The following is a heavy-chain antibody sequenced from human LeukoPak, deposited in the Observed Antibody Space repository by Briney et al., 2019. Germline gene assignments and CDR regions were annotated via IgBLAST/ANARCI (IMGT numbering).Heavy chain of an antibody. Sequence: GGSLRLSCAASGFTFSSYGTHWVRQTPGKGLEWVAVIWYDGSNKYYADSVKGQFTISRDNSKNTLYLQMNSLRAEDTAVYYCARGAERTYYDYVWGSYRYGYFDYWGQGTLVTVSS. CDR2: IWYDGSNK. J-gene: IGHJ4*02. V-gene: IGHV3-33*01. CDR1: GFTFSSYG. CDR3: ARGAERTYYDYVWGSYRYGYFDY. D-gene: IGHD3-16*02.